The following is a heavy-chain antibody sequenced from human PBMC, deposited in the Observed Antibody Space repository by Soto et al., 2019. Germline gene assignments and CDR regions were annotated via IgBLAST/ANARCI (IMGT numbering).Heavy chain of an antibody. Sequence: GGSLRLSCAASGFTFGSYKMNWVRQAPGKGLEWVSTISSNSAYIYYTDALRGRFTISRDNAKNSLHLQMNSLRAEDTAVYYCTRDASRDSSARGWFDPWGPGTLVTVSS. CDR3: TRDASRDSSARGWFDP. CDR1: GFTFGSYK. CDR2: ISSNSAYI. J-gene: IGHJ5*02. D-gene: IGHD6-13*01. V-gene: IGHV3-21*01.